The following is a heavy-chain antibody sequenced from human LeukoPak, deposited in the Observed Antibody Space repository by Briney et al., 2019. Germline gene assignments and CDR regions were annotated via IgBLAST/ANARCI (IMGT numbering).Heavy chain of an antibody. Sequence: ESGPALVKHTQTLKLTCTFSGFSLSPSGMFVSWIRQPPGKALEGLERIDWDDDKYYSTSLKTRLTISKDTSKNQVVLTMTNMDPVDTATYYCARINMITFGGVIIDYWGQGTLVTVSS. D-gene: IGHD3-16*02. J-gene: IGHJ4*02. V-gene: IGHV2-70*11. CDR3: ARINMITFGGVIIDY. CDR1: GFSLSPSGMF. CDR2: IDWDDDK.